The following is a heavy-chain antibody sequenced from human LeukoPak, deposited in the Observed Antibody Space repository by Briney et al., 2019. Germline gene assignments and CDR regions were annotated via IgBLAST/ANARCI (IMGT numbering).Heavy chain of an antibody. V-gene: IGHV4-4*07. D-gene: IGHD3-22*01. CDR1: GGSISSYY. CDR3: VRGIYYDSGRNCFDP. CDR2: SPTTGNT. Sequence: PSETLSLTCTVSGGSISSYYWSWIRQPAGKGLEWIGRSPTTGNTNYSPSLKSRVTMSVDTSKNQFSLRLTSVTAADTAVYYCVRGIYYDSGRNCFDPWGQGTLVTVSS. J-gene: IGHJ5*02.